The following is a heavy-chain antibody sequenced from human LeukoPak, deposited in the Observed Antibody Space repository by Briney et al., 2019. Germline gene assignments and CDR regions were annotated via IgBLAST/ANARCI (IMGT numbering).Heavy chain of an antibody. V-gene: IGHV3-72*01. J-gene: IGHJ4*02. Sequence: PGGSLRLSCAASGFTFSDHYMDWVRQAPGKGLEWVGRTGNKANSYTTEYAASVKGRFTISRDDSKNSLFLQMNSLKSEDTAVYYCARDGYSGSYYDYWGQGTLVTVSS. CDR1: GFTFSDHY. CDR3: ARDGYSGSYYDY. D-gene: IGHD1-26*01. CDR2: TGNKANSYTT.